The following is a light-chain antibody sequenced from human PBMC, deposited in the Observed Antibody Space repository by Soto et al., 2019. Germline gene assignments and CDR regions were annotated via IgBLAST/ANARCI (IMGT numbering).Light chain of an antibody. V-gene: IGKV3-11*01. J-gene: IGKJ1*01. CDR2: QNS. CDR1: QYINTR. Sequence: VLTQSPATLSSFPGDRVTLSCRASQYINTRLAWYQHRTGQAPRLLIYQNSIRAAGIPDRFSASGSGTDFTLTISDVQPEDFALYYCHKRQSWPRTCGQGTKVDIK. CDR3: HKRQSWPRT.